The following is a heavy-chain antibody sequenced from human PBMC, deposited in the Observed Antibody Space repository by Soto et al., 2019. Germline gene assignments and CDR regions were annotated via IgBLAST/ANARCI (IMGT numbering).Heavy chain of an antibody. Sequence: EVQLVESGGGLVKPGGSLRLSCAASGFTFSSYSMNWVRQAPGKGLEWVSSISSGSTYIYYADSVKGRFTISRDNAKNSLYLQMSSLRAEDTAVYYCARVTPSDYHGSGSYYPYYFDYWGQGALVTVSS. CDR2: ISSGSTYI. CDR1: GFTFSSYS. J-gene: IGHJ4*02. V-gene: IGHV3-21*01. D-gene: IGHD3-10*01. CDR3: ARVTPSDYHGSGSYYPYYFDY.